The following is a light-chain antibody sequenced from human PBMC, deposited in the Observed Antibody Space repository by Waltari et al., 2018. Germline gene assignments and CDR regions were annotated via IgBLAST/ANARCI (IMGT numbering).Light chain of an antibody. CDR2: QNK. Sequence: SYELTQPPSVSVSPGQTASITCSGDKLGDKYACWYQQKPGQSPVRVIYQNKQRPSGVPERFSGSNSGNTATLTISGTPAMDEADYYCQAWDSSTVVFGGGTKLTVL. J-gene: IGLJ2*01. CDR1: KLGDKY. CDR3: QAWDSSTVV. V-gene: IGLV3-1*01.